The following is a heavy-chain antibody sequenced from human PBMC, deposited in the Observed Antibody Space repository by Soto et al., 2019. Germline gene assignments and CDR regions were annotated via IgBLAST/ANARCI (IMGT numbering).Heavy chain of an antibody. CDR2: LSGSGGST. CDR1: GFTFSSYA. J-gene: IGHJ6*03. Sequence: EVQLLESGGGLVQPGGSLRLSCAASGFTFSSYAMTWVRQAPGKGLEWVSTLSGSGGSTYYADSVKGRFTISRDNSKNTLYLQMNSLRAEDTAVYYCATTEAAGSGRYYYYYMDVWGKGATVTVSS. CDR3: ATTEAAGSGRYYYYYMDV. D-gene: IGHD6-13*01. V-gene: IGHV3-23*01.